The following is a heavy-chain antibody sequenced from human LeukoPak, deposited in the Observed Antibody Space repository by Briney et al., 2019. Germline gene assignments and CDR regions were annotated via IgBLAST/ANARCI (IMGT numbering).Heavy chain of an antibody. Sequence: SETLSLTCTVSDDSITMYYWTWIRQPPGKRLGWIGYVDHTGTTNFNPSLNGRVSISRDTSKNFFSLRLRSVTAADTAVYFCARGRVSSSTWYSTYYYFFYMDFWGKGTTVTVSS. CDR1: DDSITMYY. CDR3: ARGRVSSSTWYSTYYYFFYMDF. CDR2: VDHTGTT. D-gene: IGHD4-11*01. J-gene: IGHJ6*03. V-gene: IGHV4-59*01.